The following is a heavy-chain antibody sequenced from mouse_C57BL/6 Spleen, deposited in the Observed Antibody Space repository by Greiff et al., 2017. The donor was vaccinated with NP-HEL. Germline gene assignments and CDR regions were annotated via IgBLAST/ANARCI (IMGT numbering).Heavy chain of an antibody. D-gene: IGHD2-12*01. CDR1: GFTFSDYG. Sequence: EVHLVESGGGLVKPGGSLKLSCAASGFTFSDYGMHWVRQAPEKGLEWVAYISSGSSTIYYADTVKGRFTISRDNATNTLFLKMTSLRSEDTAMYYCARLYDVGAMDYWGQGTSVTVSS. V-gene: IGHV5-17*01. J-gene: IGHJ4*01. CDR3: ARLYDVGAMDY. CDR2: ISSGSSTI.